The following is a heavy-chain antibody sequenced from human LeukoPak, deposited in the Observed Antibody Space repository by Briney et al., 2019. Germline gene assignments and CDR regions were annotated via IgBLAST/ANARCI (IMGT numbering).Heavy chain of an antibody. Sequence: QPGGSLGLSCAASGFTFSSYAMSWVRRAPGKGLEWVSAISGSGGSTYYADSVKGRFTISRDNAKNSLYLQMNSLRAEDTAVYYCAREGDTGPYYYGMDVWGKGTTVTVSS. CDR2: ISGSGGST. J-gene: IGHJ6*04. D-gene: IGHD3-16*01. CDR3: AREGDTGPYYYGMDV. CDR1: GFTFSSYA. V-gene: IGHV3-23*01.